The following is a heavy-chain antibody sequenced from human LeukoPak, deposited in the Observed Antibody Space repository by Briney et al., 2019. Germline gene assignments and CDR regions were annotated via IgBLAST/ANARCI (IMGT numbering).Heavy chain of an antibody. CDR1: GLTFSRYA. CDR3: AKGDYYDSSGYLN. V-gene: IGHV3-23*01. D-gene: IGHD3-22*01. CDR2: ISESGSGT. J-gene: IGHJ4*02. Sequence: GGSLRLSCAVSGLTFSRYAMSWVRQAPGKGLEWVSAISESGSGTYYADSVKGRFTISRDNSKNTLYLQMNSLRAEDTAVYYCAKGDYYDSSGYLNWGQGTLVTVSS.